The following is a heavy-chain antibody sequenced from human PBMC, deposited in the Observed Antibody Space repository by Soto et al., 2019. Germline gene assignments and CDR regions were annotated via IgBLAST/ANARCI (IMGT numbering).Heavy chain of an antibody. CDR2: IDWDDDK. D-gene: IGHD4-17*01. Sequence: SGPSLVNLTQTLTLTCTFSGFSLRTSGMCVSWIRQPPGKAMEWLALIDWDDDKYYSTSLKTRLNISNHTSKNQVVLTMTNMDSVDTATYYCARISYGDYYFDYWSQGTLVKVSS. CDR3: ARISYGDYYFDY. CDR1: GFSLRTSGMC. J-gene: IGHJ4*02. V-gene: IGHV2-70*01.